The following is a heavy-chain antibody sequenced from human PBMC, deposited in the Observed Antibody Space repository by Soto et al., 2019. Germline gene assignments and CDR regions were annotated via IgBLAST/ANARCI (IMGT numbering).Heavy chain of an antibody. CDR1: GYTFTGYY. CDR3: ARDNNGYGSGSDHNYYGMDV. D-gene: IGHD3-10*01. CDR2: INPNSGGT. J-gene: IGHJ6*04. Sequence: ASVKVSCKASGYTFTGYYMHWVRQAPGQGLEWMGWINPNSGGTNYAQKFQGWVTMTRDTSISTAYMELSRLRSDDTAVYYCARDNNGYGSGSDHNYYGMDVWGKGTTVTVSS. V-gene: IGHV1-2*04.